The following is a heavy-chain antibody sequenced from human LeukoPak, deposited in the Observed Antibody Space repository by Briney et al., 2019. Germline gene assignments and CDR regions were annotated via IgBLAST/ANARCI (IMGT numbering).Heavy chain of an antibody. CDR2: IIPIFGTA. CDR3: ARGKKGVALEGDYYYMDV. CDR1: GGTFSSYA. Sequence: GASVKVSCKASGGTFSSYAISWVRQAPGQGLEWMGGIIPIFGTANYAQKFQGRVTITTDESTSTAYMELSSLRSEDTAVYYCARGKKGVALEGDYYYMDVWGKGTTVTVSS. D-gene: IGHD3-3*01. V-gene: IGHV1-69*05. J-gene: IGHJ6*03.